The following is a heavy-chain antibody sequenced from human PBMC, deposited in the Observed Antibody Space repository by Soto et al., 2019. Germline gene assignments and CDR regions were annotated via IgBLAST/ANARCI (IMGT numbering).Heavy chain of an antibody. V-gene: IGHV3-30*18. CDR2: ISYDGSNK. CDR3: AKVISGWYDSLYDY. D-gene: IGHD6-19*01. CDR1: GFTFSSYG. J-gene: IGHJ4*02. Sequence: QVQLVESGGGVVQPGRSLRLSCAASGFTFSSYGMHWVRQAPGKGLEWVAVISYDGSNKYYADSVKGRFTISSDNSKNTLYLQMNSLRAEDTAVYYCAKVISGWYDSLYDYWGQGTLVTVSS.